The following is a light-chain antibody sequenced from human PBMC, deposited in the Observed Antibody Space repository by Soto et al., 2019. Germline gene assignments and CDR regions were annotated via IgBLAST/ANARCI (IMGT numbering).Light chain of an antibody. CDR1: ESVSSK. V-gene: IGKV3-15*01. CDR3: QQYNNWPWT. Sequence: EIVMTQSPATLSVSPGERATLSCRASESVSSKLAWYQQKPGQAPRLLIYGASTRATSFPARFSGSGSGTDFTLTISSLQSEDFAVYYCQQYNNWPWTFGQGTKVDIK. J-gene: IGKJ1*01. CDR2: GAS.